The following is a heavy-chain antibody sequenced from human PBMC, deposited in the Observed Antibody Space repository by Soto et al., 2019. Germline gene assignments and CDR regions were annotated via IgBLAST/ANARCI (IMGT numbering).Heavy chain of an antibody. D-gene: IGHD5-18*01. CDR1: GGSISSSGYY. V-gene: IGHV4-31*03. J-gene: IGHJ4*02. CDR2: IYYSGST. Sequence: SETLSLTCTVSGGSISSSGYYWSWIRQHPGKGLEWIGYIYYSGSTYYNPSLKSRVTISVDTSKNQFSLKLSSVTAADTAVYYCARDWVARGYSYGYDYWGQGTLVTVSS. CDR3: ARDWVARGYSYGYDY.